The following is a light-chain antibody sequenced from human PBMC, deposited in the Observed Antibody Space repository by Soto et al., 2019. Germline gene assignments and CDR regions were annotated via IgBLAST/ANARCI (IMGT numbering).Light chain of an antibody. CDR1: SSDVGGYNY. Sequence: QSVLTQPASVSGSPGQSITISCTGTSSDVGGYNYVSWYQQHPGKAPKLMIYEVSNRPSGVSNRFSGSKSGNTASLTIYGLQAEDEAAYYCSSYTSSSTYVLGNGTKVTVL. CDR3: SSYTSSSTYV. J-gene: IGLJ1*01. CDR2: EVS. V-gene: IGLV2-14*01.